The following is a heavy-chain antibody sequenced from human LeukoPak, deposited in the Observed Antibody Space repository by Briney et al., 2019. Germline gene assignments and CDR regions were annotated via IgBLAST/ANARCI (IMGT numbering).Heavy chain of an antibody. V-gene: IGHV1-46*01. Sequence: ASVKVSCKASGYTFTSYYMHWVRQAPGQGLEWMGIINPSGGSTSYAQKFQGRDTMTRDMSTSTVYMELSSLRSEDTAVYYCARDRETTVTTWYYYYYMDVWGKGTTVTVSS. J-gene: IGHJ6*03. CDR3: ARDRETTVTTWYYYYYMDV. D-gene: IGHD4-17*01. CDR2: INPSGGST. CDR1: GYTFTSYY.